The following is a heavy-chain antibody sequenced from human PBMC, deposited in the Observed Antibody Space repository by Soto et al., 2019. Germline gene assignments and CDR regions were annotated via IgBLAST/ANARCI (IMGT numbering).Heavy chain of an antibody. V-gene: IGHV4-39*01. CDR3: ARQFNYYDSSGKGDY. J-gene: IGHJ4*02. D-gene: IGHD3-22*01. CDR2: IYYSGST. Sequence: QLQLQESGPGLVKPSETLSLTCTVSGGSISSSSYYWGWIRQPPGKGLEWIGSIYYSGSTYYNPSLKSRVTISVDTSKNQFSLKLSSVTAADTAVYYCARQFNYYDSSGKGDYWGQGTLVTVSS. CDR1: GGSISSSSYY.